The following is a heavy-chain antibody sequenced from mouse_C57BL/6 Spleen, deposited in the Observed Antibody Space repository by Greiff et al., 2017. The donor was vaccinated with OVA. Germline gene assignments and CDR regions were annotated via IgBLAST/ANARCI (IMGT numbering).Heavy chain of an antibody. V-gene: IGHV1-69*01. D-gene: IGHD3-3*01. J-gene: IGHJ4*01. CDR2: FDPSDSYT. Sequence: VQLQQPGAELVMPGASVKLSCKASGYTFTSYWMHWVKQRPGQGLEWIGEFDPSDSYTNYNQKFKGKSTLTVDKSSSTAYMQLSSLTSEDSAVYYCARQGRLGQSAMDYWGQGTSVTVSS. CDR1: GYTFTSYW. CDR3: ARQGRLGQSAMDY.